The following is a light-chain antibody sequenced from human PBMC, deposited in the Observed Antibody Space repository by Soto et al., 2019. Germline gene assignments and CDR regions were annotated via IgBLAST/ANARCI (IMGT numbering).Light chain of an antibody. CDR1: SSDIGAYNF. J-gene: IGLJ2*01. CDR2: DVN. Sequence: QSLLTQPASVFGSPGQSITISCTGTSSDIGAYNFVSWYQQHPGKAPKLMLYDVNIRPSGVSNRFSGSKSGNTASLTISGLQAEDEADYYCTSWTTSTTMIFGGGTKVTVL. V-gene: IGLV2-14*03. CDR3: TSWTTSTTMI.